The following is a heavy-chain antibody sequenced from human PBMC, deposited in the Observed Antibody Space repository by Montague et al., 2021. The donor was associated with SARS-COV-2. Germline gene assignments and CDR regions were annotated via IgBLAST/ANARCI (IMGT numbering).Heavy chain of an antibody. CDR3: ARVHIVVVTAMRYFDL. J-gene: IGHJ2*01. CDR1: GGSISSGGYD. CDR2: MDYSGST. D-gene: IGHD2-21*02. V-gene: IGHV4-31*03. Sequence: TLSLTCTVAGGSISSGGYDWSWIRQHPGKGLEWIGDMDYSGSTYYXXXLKSRVTISVDTSKNQFSLKLSSVTAADTAVYYCARVHIVVVTAMRYFDLWGRGTLVTVSP.